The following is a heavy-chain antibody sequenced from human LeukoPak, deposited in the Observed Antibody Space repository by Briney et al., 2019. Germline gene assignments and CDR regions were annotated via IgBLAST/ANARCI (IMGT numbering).Heavy chain of an antibody. D-gene: IGHD3-3*01. V-gene: IGHV4-34*01. CDR3: ARWFGVADY. Sequence: PSETLSLTCAVYGGSFSGYYWSWIRQPPGKGLEWIGEINHSGSTNYNPSLKSRVTISVDTSKNQFSLKLSSVTAADTAMYYCARWFGVADYWGQGTLVTVSS. CDR2: INHSGST. J-gene: IGHJ4*02. CDR1: GGSFSGYY.